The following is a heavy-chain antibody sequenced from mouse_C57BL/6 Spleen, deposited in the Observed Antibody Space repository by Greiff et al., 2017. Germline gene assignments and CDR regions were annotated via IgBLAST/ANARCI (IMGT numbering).Heavy chain of an antibody. CDR2: ISYDGSN. CDR3: ARAGGTVFFDY. J-gene: IGHJ2*01. CDR1: GYSITSGYY. D-gene: IGHD3-3*01. V-gene: IGHV3-6*01. Sequence: EVQLQESGPGLVKPSQSLSLTCSVTGYSITSGYYWNWIRQFPGNKLEWMGYISYDGSNNYNPSLKNRISITRDTSKNQFFLKLNSVTTEDTATYYCARAGGTVFFDYWGQGTTLTVSS.